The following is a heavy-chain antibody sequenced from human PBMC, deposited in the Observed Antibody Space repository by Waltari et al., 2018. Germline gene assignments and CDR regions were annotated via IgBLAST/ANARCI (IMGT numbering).Heavy chain of an antibody. V-gene: IGHV3-7*04. Sequence: GQLLEFRGGWVRPGGSLRLSCGASGFTLSSFWMSRARQAPGKGLEWVANINQDGSGTYYVDSVKGRFTISRDNAKNSVFLQMNSLRAEDTAVYYCQRGDYWGQGTLVTVSS. CDR3: QRGDY. CDR2: INQDGSGT. CDR1: GFTLSSFW. J-gene: IGHJ4*02.